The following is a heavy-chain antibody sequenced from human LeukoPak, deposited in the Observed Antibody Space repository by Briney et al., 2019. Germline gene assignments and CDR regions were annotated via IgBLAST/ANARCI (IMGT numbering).Heavy chain of an antibody. CDR2: ITHSGST. J-gene: IGHJ4*02. CDR1: SGSFSGFH. D-gene: IGHD6-19*01. CDR3: ARDGVAGGFDY. V-gene: IGHV4-34*01. Sequence: PSETLSLTCTVYSGSFSGFHWSWIRQPPGKGLEWIGEITHSGSTNYNPSLKSRVTISIDTSKNQFSLKLSSVTAADTAVYYCARDGVAGGFDYWGQGTLVTVSS.